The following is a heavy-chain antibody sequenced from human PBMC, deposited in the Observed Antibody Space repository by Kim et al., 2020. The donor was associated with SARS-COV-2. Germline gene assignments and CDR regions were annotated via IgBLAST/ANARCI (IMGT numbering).Heavy chain of an antibody. V-gene: IGHV1-3*01. CDR3: ARGRGYISAVAGKGGEGY. J-gene: IGHJ4*02. CDR1: GYTFTSYA. CDR2: INAGNGNT. D-gene: IGHD6-19*01. Sequence: ASVKVSCKASGYTFTSYAMHLVRQAPGQRLEWMGWINAGNGNTKYSQKFQGRVTITRDTSASTAYMELSSLRSEDTAVYYCARGRGYISAVAGKGGEGYWGQGTLVTVSS.